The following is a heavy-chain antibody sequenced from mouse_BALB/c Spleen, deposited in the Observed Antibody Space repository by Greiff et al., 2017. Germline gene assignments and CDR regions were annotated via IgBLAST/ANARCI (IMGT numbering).Heavy chain of an antibody. CDR2: INSNGGST. J-gene: IGHJ3*01. CDR3: ARADGYYPAWFAY. CDR1: GFTFSSYG. D-gene: IGHD2-3*01. V-gene: IGHV5-6-3*01. Sequence: EVQRVESGGGLVQPGGSLKLSCAASGFTFSSYGMSWVRQTPDKRLELVATINSNGGSTYYPDSVKGRFTISRDNAKNTLYLQMSSLKSEDSAMYYCARADGYYPAWFAYWGQGTLVTVSA.